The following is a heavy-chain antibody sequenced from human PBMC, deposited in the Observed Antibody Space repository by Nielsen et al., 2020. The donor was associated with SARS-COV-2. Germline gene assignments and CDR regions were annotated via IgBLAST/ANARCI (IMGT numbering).Heavy chain of an antibody. CDR2: ISYDGSNK. J-gene: IGHJ6*02. V-gene: IGHV3-33*05. Sequence: WLRQPPGKGLEWVALISYDGSNKYYTDSVKGRFTISRDNSKNTLYLQMNSLRAEDTAVYYCARVKPDTAMADYYYGMDVWGQGTTVTVSS. D-gene: IGHD5-18*01. CDR3: ARVKPDTAMADYYYGMDV.